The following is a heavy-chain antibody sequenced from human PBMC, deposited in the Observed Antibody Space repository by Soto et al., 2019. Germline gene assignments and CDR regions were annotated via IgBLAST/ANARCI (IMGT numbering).Heavy chain of an antibody. CDR3: ARGGYYDSSGYYQLEYFQH. Sequence: SETLSLTCTVSGGSISSYYWSWIRQPPGKGLEWIGYIYYSGSTNYNPSLKSRVTISVDTSKNQFSLKLSSVTAADTAVYYCARGGYYDSSGYYQLEYFQHWGQGTLVTVS. J-gene: IGHJ1*01. D-gene: IGHD3-22*01. V-gene: IGHV4-59*01. CDR1: GGSISSYY. CDR2: IYYSGST.